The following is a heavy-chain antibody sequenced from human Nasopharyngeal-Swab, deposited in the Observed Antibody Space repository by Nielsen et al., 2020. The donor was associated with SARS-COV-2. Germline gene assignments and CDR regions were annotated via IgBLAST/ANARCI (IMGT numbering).Heavy chain of an antibody. CDR1: GGSISSSSYY. Sequence: SETLSLTCTVSGGSISSSSYYWGWIRQPPGKGLEGIGSIYYSGSTYYNPSLKSRVTISVDPSKNQFSLKLSSVTAADTAVYYCARERGRGGIWNYYYYYMDVWGKGTTVTVSS. J-gene: IGHJ6*03. CDR2: IYYSGST. CDR3: ARERGRGGIWNYYYYYMDV. D-gene: IGHD3-10*01. V-gene: IGHV4-39*07.